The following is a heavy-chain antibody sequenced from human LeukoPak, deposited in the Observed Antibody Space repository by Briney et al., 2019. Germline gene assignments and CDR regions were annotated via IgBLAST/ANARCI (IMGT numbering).Heavy chain of an antibody. CDR1: GGSISSGGYY. CDR2: IYYSGST. J-gene: IGHJ5*02. V-gene: IGHV4-31*03. D-gene: IGHD2/OR15-2a*01. Sequence: SQTLSLTCTVSGGSISSGGYYWSWIRQHPGKGLEWIGYIYYSGSTYYNPSLKSRVTISVDTSKNQFSLKLSSVTAADTAVYYCARDVFFRAHNWFDPWGQGTLVTVSS. CDR3: ARDVFFRAHNWFDP.